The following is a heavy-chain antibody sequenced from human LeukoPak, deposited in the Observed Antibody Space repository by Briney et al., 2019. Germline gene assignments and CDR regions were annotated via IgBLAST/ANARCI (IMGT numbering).Heavy chain of an antibody. CDR1: GFTFSSYS. D-gene: IGHD6-19*01. CDR2: ISSSSTYI. V-gene: IGHV3-21*01. CDR3: ARGGGSGWSHDAFDI. Sequence: GESLRLSCAASGFTFSSYSMNWVGQAPGKGPEWVSSISSSSTYIYYADSLKGRFTISRDNAKNSLYLQMSSLRAEDTAVYYCARGGGSGWSHDAFDIWGQGTMVTVSS. J-gene: IGHJ3*02.